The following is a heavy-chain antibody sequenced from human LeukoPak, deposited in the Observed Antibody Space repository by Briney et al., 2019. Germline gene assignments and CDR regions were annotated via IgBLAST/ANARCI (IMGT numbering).Heavy chain of an antibody. CDR2: ISGSGGSI. J-gene: IGHJ4*02. Sequence: PGGSLRLSCAASGFTFSSYGMSWVRQAPGKGLEWVSAISGSGGSICYADSVKGRFTISRDNAKNSLYLQMNSLRAEDTAVYYCARLDSSGYYYFDYWGQGTLVTVSS. CDR3: ARLDSSGYYYFDY. CDR1: GFTFSSYG. D-gene: IGHD3-22*01. V-gene: IGHV3-23*01.